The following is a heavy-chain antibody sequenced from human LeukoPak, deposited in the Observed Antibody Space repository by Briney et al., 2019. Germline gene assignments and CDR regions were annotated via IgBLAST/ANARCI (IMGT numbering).Heavy chain of an antibody. CDR2: ISAYNGNT. CDR1: GYTFTSYG. J-gene: IGHJ4*02. V-gene: IGHV1-18*01. Sequence: ASVKVSCXASGYTFTSYGISWVRQAPGQGLEWMGWISAYNGNTNYAQKLQGRVTMTTDTSTSTAYMELRSLRSDDTAVYYCARARYYYDSSGYYWYFDYWGQGTLVTVSS. D-gene: IGHD3-22*01. CDR3: ARARYYYDSSGYYWYFDY.